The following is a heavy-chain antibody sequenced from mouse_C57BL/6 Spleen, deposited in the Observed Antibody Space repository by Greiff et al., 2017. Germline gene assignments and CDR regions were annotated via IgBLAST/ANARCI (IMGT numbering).Heavy chain of an antibody. CDR1: GYTFTGYW. V-gene: IGHV1-9*01. J-gene: IGHJ3*01. CDR3: ARRGGLPSWFAY. CDR2: ILPGSGST. D-gene: IGHD2-4*01. Sequence: QVQLQQSGAELMKPGASVKLSCKATGYTFTGYWIEWVKQRPGHGLEWIGEILPGSGSTNYNEKFKGKATFTADTSSNTAYMQLSSLTTEDSDIYYCARRGGLPSWFAYWGQGTLVTVSA.